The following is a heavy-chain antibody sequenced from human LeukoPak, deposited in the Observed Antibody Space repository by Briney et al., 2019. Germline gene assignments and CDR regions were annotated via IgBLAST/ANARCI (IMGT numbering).Heavy chain of an antibody. Sequence: GGSLRLSCAASGFTFSSYAMHWVRQAPGKGLEWVAVISYDGSNKYYADSVKGRFTISRDNSKNTLYLQMNSLRAEDTAVYYCARDSSTIFGVVEGVFDYWGQGTLVTVSS. V-gene: IGHV3-30-3*01. D-gene: IGHD3-3*01. CDR2: ISYDGSNK. J-gene: IGHJ4*02. CDR3: ARDSSTIFGVVEGVFDY. CDR1: GFTFSSYA.